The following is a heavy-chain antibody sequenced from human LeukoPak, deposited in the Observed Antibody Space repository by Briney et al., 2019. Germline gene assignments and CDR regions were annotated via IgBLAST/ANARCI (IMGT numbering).Heavy chain of an antibody. V-gene: IGHV3-21*01. J-gene: IGHJ4*02. CDR1: GFAFSSYS. CDR3: ARGYYDSSGYLSY. D-gene: IGHD3-22*01. Sequence: GGSLTLSCAASGFAFSSYSMNWVRQAPGKGLEWVSSISSSSSYIYYADSVKGRFTISRDNAKNSLYLQMNSLRAEDTAVYYCARGYYDSSGYLSYWGQGTLVTVSS. CDR2: ISSSSSYI.